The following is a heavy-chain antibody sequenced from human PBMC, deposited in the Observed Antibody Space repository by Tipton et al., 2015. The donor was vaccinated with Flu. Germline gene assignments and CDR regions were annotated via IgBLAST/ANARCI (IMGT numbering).Heavy chain of an antibody. CDR1: GGSISSYY. CDR2: IYASGST. CDR3: ARYNRVGGLDY. J-gene: IGHJ4*02. V-gene: IGHV4-4*07. D-gene: IGHD1-14*01. Sequence: TLSLMCTVSGGSISSYYWTWIRQPAGKGLEWIGRIYASGSTNCNPSFTSRVTMSVDTSKNQFSLKLSSVTAADTAVYYCARYNRVGGLDYWGQGTLVTVSS.